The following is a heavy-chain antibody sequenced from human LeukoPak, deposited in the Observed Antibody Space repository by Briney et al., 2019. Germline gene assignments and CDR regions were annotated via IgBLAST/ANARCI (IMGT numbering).Heavy chain of an antibody. CDR1: GFTFSTYD. Sequence: GRSLRLSCAASGFTFSTYDMHWVRQAPGKGLEWAAVISYDGSNKYYADSVKGRFTISRDNSKNTLYLQLNSLRAEDTAVYYCAKSPGRYCSGGSCYSYWGQGTLVTVSS. V-gene: IGHV3-30*18. CDR3: AKSPGRYCSGGSCYSY. CDR2: ISYDGSNK. D-gene: IGHD2-15*01. J-gene: IGHJ4*02.